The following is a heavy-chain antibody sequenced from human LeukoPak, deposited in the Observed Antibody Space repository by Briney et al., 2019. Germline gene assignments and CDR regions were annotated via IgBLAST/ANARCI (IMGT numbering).Heavy chain of an antibody. CDR1: GFTFDDYG. V-gene: IGHV3-20*04. D-gene: IGHD3-22*01. J-gene: IGHJ4*02. CDR2: INLNGPSS. CDR3: VRGMTMMVD. Sequence: PGRSLRLSCAASGFTFDDYGMSWVRQAPGKGLEWVSGINLNGPSSAYAASVTGRFTISRDHAKNSLYLQMNSLRAEDTALYYCVRGMTMMVDWGQGTLVSVSS.